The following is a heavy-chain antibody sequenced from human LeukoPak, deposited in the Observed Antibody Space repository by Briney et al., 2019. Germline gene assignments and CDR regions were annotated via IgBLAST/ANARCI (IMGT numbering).Heavy chain of an antibody. J-gene: IGHJ3*01. CDR3: ARHVTVTYDAFDL. V-gene: IGHV4-59*01. D-gene: IGHD4-11*01. CDR1: GGSISSYY. CDR2: IYYSGST. Sequence: SETLSLTCTVSGGSISSYYWSWIRQPPGKGLEWIGYIYYSGSTNYNPSLKSRVTISIDTSKNQFSLKLSSVTAADTAVYYCARHVTVTYDAFDLWGQGTMVTVSS.